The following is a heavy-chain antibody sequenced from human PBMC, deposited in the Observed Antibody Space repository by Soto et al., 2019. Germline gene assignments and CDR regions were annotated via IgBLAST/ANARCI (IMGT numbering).Heavy chain of an antibody. CDR3: AAASPLVAPENDY. D-gene: IGHD3-9*01. V-gene: IGHV3-9*01. J-gene: IGHJ4*02. CDR2: ISWNSGSI. Sequence: PGGSLRLSCAASGFTFDDYAMHWVRQAPGKGLEWVSGISWNSGSIGYADSVKGRFTISRDNAKNSLYLQMNSLRAEDTALYYCAAASPLVAPENDYWGQGTLVTVSS. CDR1: GFTFDDYA.